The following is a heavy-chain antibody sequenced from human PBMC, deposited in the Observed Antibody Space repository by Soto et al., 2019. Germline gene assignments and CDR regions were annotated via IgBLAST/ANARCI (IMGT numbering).Heavy chain of an antibody. CDR1: GGSISSGGYY. CDR3: ARAAPTRNYDSSGYYYGLDY. D-gene: IGHD3-22*01. V-gene: IGHV4-31*03. J-gene: IGHJ4*02. CDR2: IYYSGST. Sequence: QVQLQESGPGLVKPSQTLSLTCTVSGGSISSGGYYWSWIRQHPGKGLEWIGYIYYSGSTYYNPSLKSRVTISVDTSKNQFYLKLSSVTAADTAVYYCARAAPTRNYDSSGYYYGLDYWGQGTLVTVSS.